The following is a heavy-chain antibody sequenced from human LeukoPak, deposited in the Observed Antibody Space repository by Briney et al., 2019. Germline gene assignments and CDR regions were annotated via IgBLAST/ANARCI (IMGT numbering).Heavy chain of an antibody. D-gene: IGHD6-13*01. V-gene: IGHV4-39*07. CDR1: GDSISSSSYY. J-gene: IGHJ4*02. Sequence: PSETLSLTCTVSGDSISSSSYYWGWIRQPPGKGLEWIGSIYYSGSTSYNPSLRSRVTISLDTSKNQFSLKLSSVTAADTAMHYCARGVVAAAGRTFDFWGEGTLVTVSS. CDR3: ARGVVAAAGRTFDF. CDR2: IYYSGST.